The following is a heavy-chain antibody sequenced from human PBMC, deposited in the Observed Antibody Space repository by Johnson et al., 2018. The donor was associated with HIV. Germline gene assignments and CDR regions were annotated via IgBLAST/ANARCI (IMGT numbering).Heavy chain of an antibody. Sequence: VQLVESGGGVVRPGESLGLSCAASGFSFDDYAMHWVRQVAGKGLEWVSGISWSSGMIGYADSVKGRFTISRDNSKNTLYLQMISLRAEDTAVYYCARDGTTGPSGDAFDIWGQGTMVTVSS. CDR3: ARDGTTGPSGDAFDI. CDR1: GFSFDDYA. J-gene: IGHJ3*02. V-gene: IGHV3-20*04. CDR2: ISWSSGMI. D-gene: IGHD4-17*01.